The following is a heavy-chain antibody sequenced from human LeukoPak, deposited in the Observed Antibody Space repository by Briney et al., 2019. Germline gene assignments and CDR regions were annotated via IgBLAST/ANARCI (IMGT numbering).Heavy chain of an antibody. CDR2: IKEDGSDK. Sequence: GGSLRLSCAASGFTFSTYWMKWVRQAPGKGLKWVASIKEDGSDKYYVDSVKGRYSISRDNAKNSLYLQMNSLRTEDTAVYYCAKGGPFNFDYWGQGTLVTVSS. J-gene: IGHJ4*02. CDR3: AKGGPFNFDY. D-gene: IGHD5-12*01. V-gene: IGHV3-7*01. CDR1: GFTFSTYW.